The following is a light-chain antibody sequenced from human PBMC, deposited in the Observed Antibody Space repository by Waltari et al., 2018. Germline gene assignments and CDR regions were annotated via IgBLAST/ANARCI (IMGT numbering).Light chain of an antibody. V-gene: IGKV1-5*03. CDR3: QQYKSYSPWT. CDR1: QSISTW. CDR2: KAS. J-gene: IGKJ1*01. Sequence: DIQMTQSPSTLSASVGDRVTITCRASQSISTWLAWYQQKPGKAPKLLIYKASNLASGVPSRFSGSGSGTEFTRNVSSLQPDDFATYYCQQYKSYSPWTFGQGTKVEI.